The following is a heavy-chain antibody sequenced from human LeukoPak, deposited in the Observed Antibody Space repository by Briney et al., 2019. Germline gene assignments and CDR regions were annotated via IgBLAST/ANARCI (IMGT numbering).Heavy chain of an antibody. V-gene: IGHV4-39*07. CDR1: GGSISSGYYY. J-gene: IGHJ5*02. D-gene: IGHD6-25*01. CDR2: IYYSGST. Sequence: SETLSLTCTVSGGSISSGYYYWGWFRQPPGKGLEWIGSIYYSGSTYYNPSLKSRVTISVDTSKNQFSLKLSSVTAADTAVYYCATQPSGWFDPWGQGTLVTVSS. CDR3: ATQPSGWFDP.